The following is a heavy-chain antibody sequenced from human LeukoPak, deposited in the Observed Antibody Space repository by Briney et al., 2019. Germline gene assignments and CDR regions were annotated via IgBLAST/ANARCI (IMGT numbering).Heavy chain of an antibody. D-gene: IGHD2-2*01. CDR2: ISGSGGST. CDR3: AKLGRYCSSTSCYYFDY. Sequence: GGSLRLSCAASGFTFSSYAMSWVLQAPGKGLEWVSAISGSGGSTYYADSVKGRFTISRDNSKNTLYLQMNSLRAEDTAVYYCAKLGRYCSSTSCYYFDYWGQGTLVTVSS. J-gene: IGHJ4*02. CDR1: GFTFSSYA. V-gene: IGHV3-23*01.